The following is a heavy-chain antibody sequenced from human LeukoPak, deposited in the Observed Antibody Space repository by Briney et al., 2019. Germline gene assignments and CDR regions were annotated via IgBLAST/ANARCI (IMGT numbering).Heavy chain of an antibody. J-gene: IGHJ6*02. Sequence: PGGSLRLSCAASGFTFSSYSMNWVRQAPGKGLEWVSSINSSSSYIYYADSVKGRFTISSDNAKNSLYLQMNSLRAEDTAVYYCARDQLLSNYVQGPFDVWGQGTTVTVSS. D-gene: IGHD4-11*01. CDR3: ARDQLLSNYVQGPFDV. V-gene: IGHV3-21*01. CDR1: GFTFSSYS. CDR2: INSSSSYI.